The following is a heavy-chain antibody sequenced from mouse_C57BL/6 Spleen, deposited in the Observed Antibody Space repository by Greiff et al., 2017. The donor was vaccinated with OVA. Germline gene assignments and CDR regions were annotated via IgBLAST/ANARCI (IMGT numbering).Heavy chain of an antibody. D-gene: IGHD1-1*02. J-gene: IGHJ4*01. CDR3: AREDYDFYAMDY. CDR2: IDPSDSYT. V-gene: IGHV1-50*01. CDR1: GYTFTSYW. Sequence: QVQLQQPGAELVKPGASVKLSCKASGYTFTSYWMQWVKQRPGQGLEWIGEIDPSDSYTNYNQKFKGKATLTVDTSSSTAYMQLSSLTSEDSAVYYCAREDYDFYAMDYWGQGTSVTVSS.